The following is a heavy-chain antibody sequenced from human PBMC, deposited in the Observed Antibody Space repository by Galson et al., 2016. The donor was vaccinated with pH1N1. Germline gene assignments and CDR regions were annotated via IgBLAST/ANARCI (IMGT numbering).Heavy chain of an antibody. Sequence: SVKVSFKASGGPVSTYVIIWVRQAPGQGLEWMGRIVPITGVTNYAQKFQDRVKITADESTSTAYMELSSPRSEDTGVYYCAPGGDDYGGNPHWFAPWGQGTLVTVSS. CDR3: APGGDDYGGNPHWFAP. D-gene: IGHD4-23*01. CDR2: IVPITGVT. CDR1: GGPVSTYV. V-gene: IGHV1-69*04. J-gene: IGHJ5*02.